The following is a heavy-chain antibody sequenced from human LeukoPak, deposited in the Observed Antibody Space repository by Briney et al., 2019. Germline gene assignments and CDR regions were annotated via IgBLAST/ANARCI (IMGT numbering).Heavy chain of an antibody. CDR1: GFSLRSYA. J-gene: IGHJ4*02. CDR2: ISSNGGST. CDR3: ARAPYSGSYSDY. D-gene: IGHD1-26*01. Sequence: GGSLRLSCAASGFSLRSYAMHWVRPAPGKGLEYVSAISSNGGSTFYVNSVEGRFTISRDNSKNTLYLQMGSLRPEDMAVYYCARAPYSGSYSDYWGQGTLVTVSS. V-gene: IGHV3-64*01.